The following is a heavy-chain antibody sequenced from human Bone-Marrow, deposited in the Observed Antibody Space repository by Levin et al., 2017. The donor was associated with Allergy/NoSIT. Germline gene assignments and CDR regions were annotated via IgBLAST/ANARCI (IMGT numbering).Heavy chain of an antibody. CDR1: GFSFSTYN. CDR3: ARDLLRSGSYFY. D-gene: IGHD3-10*01. J-gene: IGHJ4*02. CDR2: ITTDSRTI. Sequence: GESLKISCAASGFSFSTYNMNWVRQAPGKGLEWVSYITTDSRTIYYADSVKGRFTISRDNAKNSLYLHMNSLRAEDTAVYYCARDLLRSGSYFYWGQGTQVTVSS. V-gene: IGHV3-48*01.